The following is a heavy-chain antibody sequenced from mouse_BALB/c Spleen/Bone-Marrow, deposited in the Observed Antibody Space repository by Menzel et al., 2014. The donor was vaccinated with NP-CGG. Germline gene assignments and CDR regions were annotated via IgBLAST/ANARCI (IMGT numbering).Heavy chain of an antibody. J-gene: IGHJ3*01. CDR1: GFTFRSYY. Sequence: EVQLVESGGGLVKLGGSLKLSCAASGFTFRSYYMSWVRQTPEKRLELVAAINSNGGITYYPDTVKGRFTISRGNAKNTLYLQMSSLKSEDSAWYDGARHEDYDGAGFAYWGQGILVT. V-gene: IGHV5-6-2*01. CDR2: INSNGGIT. CDR3: ARHEDYDGAGFAY. D-gene: IGHD2-4*01.